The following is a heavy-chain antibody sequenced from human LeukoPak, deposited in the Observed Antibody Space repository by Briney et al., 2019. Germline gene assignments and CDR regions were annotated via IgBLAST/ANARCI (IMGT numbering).Heavy chain of an antibody. CDR3: ARGSWITGTTSYYYHMDV. CDR1: GHTFISYD. Sequence: GASVKVSCKASGHTFISYDINWVRQATGQGLEWMGWMNPNNGRTGYAQKFQGRVTMTRNSSISTAYMELNTLRSEDTAVYYCARGSWITGTTSYYYHMDVWGKGTTVTVSS. J-gene: IGHJ6*03. D-gene: IGHD1-7*01. V-gene: IGHV1-8*01. CDR2: MNPNNGRT.